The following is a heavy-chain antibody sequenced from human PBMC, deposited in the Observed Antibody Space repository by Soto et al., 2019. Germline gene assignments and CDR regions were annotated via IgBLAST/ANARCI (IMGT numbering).Heavy chain of an antibody. CDR1: GYTFTRNG. CDR3: VKDRDSNSWPSRDV. D-gene: IGHD3-22*01. J-gene: IGHJ6*02. CDR2: ISPKSGSI. V-gene: IGHV1-18*01. Sequence: ASVKVSCKTSGYTFTRNGISWVRQAPGQSLDWMGWISPKSGSIKYAQKFQGRVIMTTDTSTSTAYMELRSLRSDYTAVYYCVKDRDSNSWPSRDVWGPGTTVTV.